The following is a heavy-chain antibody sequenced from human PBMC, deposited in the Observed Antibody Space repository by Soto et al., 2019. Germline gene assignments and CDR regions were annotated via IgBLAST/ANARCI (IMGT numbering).Heavy chain of an antibody. CDR3: ARHGRGGYGSGSYGWFDP. Sequence: VQLVQSGAEVKKPGESLRISCKASGYTFTSYWIAWVRQMPGRGLEWMGIFYPGDSETRYSPSFQGQVTISADKSISTAYLQWSSLKASDTAMYYCARHGRGGYGSGSYGWFDPWGQGTLVTVSS. V-gene: IGHV5-51*01. CDR1: GYTFTSYW. J-gene: IGHJ5*02. CDR2: FYPGDSET. D-gene: IGHD3-10*01.